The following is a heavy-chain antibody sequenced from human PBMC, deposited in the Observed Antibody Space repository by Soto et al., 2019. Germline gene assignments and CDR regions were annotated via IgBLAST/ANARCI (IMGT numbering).Heavy chain of an antibody. CDR1: GFTFSSYW. D-gene: IGHD3-22*01. J-gene: IGHJ6*02. V-gene: IGHV3-7*01. CDR2: IKQDGSEK. CDR3: ARITMIVVVNYGVDV. Sequence: GGSLRLSCAASGFTFSSYWMSWVRQAPGKGLEWVANIKQDGSEKYYVDSVKGRFTISRDNAKNSLYLQMNSLRAEDTAVYYCARITMIVVVNYGVDVWGQGTTVTVSS.